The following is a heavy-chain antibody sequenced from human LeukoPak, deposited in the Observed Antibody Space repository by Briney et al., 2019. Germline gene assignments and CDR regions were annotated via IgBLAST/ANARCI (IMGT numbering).Heavy chain of an antibody. Sequence: ASVKVSCKASGYTFTGYYMHWVRQAPGQGLEWMGWINPDSGGTNYAQKFQGRVTMTRDTSISTAYMELSRLRSDDTAVYYCARDRVYSSGWYVDYWGQGTLVTVSS. J-gene: IGHJ4*02. CDR1: GYTFTGYY. CDR2: INPDSGGT. CDR3: ARDRVYSSGWYVDY. V-gene: IGHV1-2*02. D-gene: IGHD6-19*01.